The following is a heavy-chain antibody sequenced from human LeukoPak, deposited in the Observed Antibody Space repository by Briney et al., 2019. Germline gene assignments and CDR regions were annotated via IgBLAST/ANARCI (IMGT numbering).Heavy chain of an antibody. V-gene: IGHV3-49*03. J-gene: IGHJ4*02. CDR1: GFTFGDYA. D-gene: IGHD5-24*01. CDR3: TRDSRDGYTDFDY. CDR2: VRSKAYGGTT. Sequence: PGGSLRLSCTASGFTFGDYAMSWFRQAPGKGLESVGFVRSKAYGGTTEYAASVKGRFTISRDDSKSIAYLQMNSLKTEDTAVYYCTRDSRDGYTDFDYWGQGTLVTVSS.